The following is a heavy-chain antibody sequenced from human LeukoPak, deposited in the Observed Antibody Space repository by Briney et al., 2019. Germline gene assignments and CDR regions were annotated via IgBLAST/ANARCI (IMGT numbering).Heavy chain of an antibody. CDR3: AKTPSLTGYYLPG. V-gene: IGHV3-23*01. CDR2: ISSRGYTI. CDR1: GFNFSDKH. J-gene: IGHJ4*02. Sequence: GGSLRLSCAASGFNFSDKHMSWVRQAPGKGLEWVSYISSRGYTIYYADSVKGRFTISRDNSKNTLYLQMNSLRAEDTAVYYCAKTPSLTGYYLPGWGQGTLVTVSS. D-gene: IGHD3-9*01.